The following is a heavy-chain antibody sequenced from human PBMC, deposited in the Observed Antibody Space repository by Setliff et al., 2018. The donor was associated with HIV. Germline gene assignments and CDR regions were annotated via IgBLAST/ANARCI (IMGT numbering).Heavy chain of an antibody. CDR2: IYSTDTT. D-gene: IGHD1-26*01. V-gene: IGHV4-4*09. CDR3: ARHGTWSSQRFHFGY. CDR1: AVSIGGYS. J-gene: IGHJ4*02. Sequence: PSETLSLTCTVSAVSIGGYSWSWIRQSPGKGLEWIGSIYSTDTTNHNPSLESRVTISVDKSKNQFSLKLNSVTAADTAVYYCARHGTWSSQRFHFGYWGQGTPVTVSS.